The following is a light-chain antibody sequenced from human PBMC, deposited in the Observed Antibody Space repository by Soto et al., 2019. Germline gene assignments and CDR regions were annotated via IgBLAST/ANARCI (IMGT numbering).Light chain of an antibody. CDR1: QSISSW. CDR2: GAS. CDR3: QQYSTYPLT. V-gene: IGKV1-5*01. Sequence: DIQMTQCPSTLSASVGCRLTITFRASQSISSWLAWYQQKPGKAPQLLIFGASGLQTGVPVRFSGSGSGTEFTLTIDSLQPDDFATFYCQQYSTYPLTFGGGTKVDIK. J-gene: IGKJ4*01.